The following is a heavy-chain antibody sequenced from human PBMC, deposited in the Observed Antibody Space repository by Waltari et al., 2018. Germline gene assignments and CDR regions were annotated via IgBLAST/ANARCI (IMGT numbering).Heavy chain of an antibody. CDR2: INHSGNT. Sequence: QVQLQQWGAGLLKPSETLSLTCAVYGGSFSGYYWSWIRQPPGKGLEWIGEINHSGNTNYNPSLKSRVTISVDTSKNQFSLKLSSVTAADTAVYYCASSEPKYCSGGSCYRSDYYYMDVWGKGTTVTISS. J-gene: IGHJ6*03. CDR3: ASSEPKYCSGGSCYRSDYYYMDV. CDR1: GGSFSGYY. V-gene: IGHV4-34*01. D-gene: IGHD2-15*01.